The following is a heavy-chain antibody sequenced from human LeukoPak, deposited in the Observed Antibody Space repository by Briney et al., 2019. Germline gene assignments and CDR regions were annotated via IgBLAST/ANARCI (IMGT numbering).Heavy chain of an antibody. J-gene: IGHJ5*02. V-gene: IGHV3-11*01. CDR2: IGSGGTLI. CDR1: GFTFSDYY. CDR3: ARDAYNYGWFDP. D-gene: IGHD5-24*01. Sequence: GGSLRLSCAASGFTFSDYYMSWLRQAPGKGLEGVSYIGSGGTLIHYANSVKGRFTISRDNAKNSLYLQMNSLRAEDTAVYYCARDAYNYGWFDPWGQGTLVTVSS.